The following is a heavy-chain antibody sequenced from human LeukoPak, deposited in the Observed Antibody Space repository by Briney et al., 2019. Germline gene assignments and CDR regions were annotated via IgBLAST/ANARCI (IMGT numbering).Heavy chain of an antibody. J-gene: IGHJ6*04. Sequence: SVKVSCKASGYTFTGYYMHWVRQAPGQGLEWMGWINPNSGGTNYAQKFQGWVTMTRDTSISTAYMELSRLRSDDTAVYYCARDLGRVRGVPYYYGMDVWGKGTTVTVSS. CDR1: GYTFTGYY. D-gene: IGHD3-10*01. CDR3: ARDLGRVRGVPYYYGMDV. V-gene: IGHV1-2*04. CDR2: INPNSGGT.